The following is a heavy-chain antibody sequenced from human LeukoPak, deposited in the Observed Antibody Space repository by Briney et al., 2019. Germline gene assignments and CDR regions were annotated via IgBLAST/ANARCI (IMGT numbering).Heavy chain of an antibody. CDR2: INPNSGGT. D-gene: IGHD6-13*01. Sequence: ASVKVSCKASGYTFTGYYMHWVRQAPGQGLEWMGRINPNSGGTNYAQKFQGRVTMTRDTSISTAYMELSRLRSDDTAVYYCARDLSRGYSSSWFRYWGQGTLVSVSS. CDR3: ARDLSRGYSSSWFRY. CDR1: GYTFTGYY. V-gene: IGHV1-2*06. J-gene: IGHJ4*02.